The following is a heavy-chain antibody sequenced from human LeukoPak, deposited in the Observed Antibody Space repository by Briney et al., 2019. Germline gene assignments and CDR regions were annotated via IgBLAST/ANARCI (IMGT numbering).Heavy chain of an antibody. D-gene: IGHD6-19*01. J-gene: IGHJ4*02. CDR3: ARVRGYSSGWSFDY. V-gene: IGHV1-2*02. CDR1: GYTFTGYY. Sequence: ASVKVSCKASGYTFTGYYMHWVRQAPGQGLEWMGWINPNSGDTNYAQKLQGRVTMTTDTSTSTAYMELRSLRSDDTAVYYCARVRGYSSGWSFDYWGQGTLVTVSS. CDR2: INPNSGDT.